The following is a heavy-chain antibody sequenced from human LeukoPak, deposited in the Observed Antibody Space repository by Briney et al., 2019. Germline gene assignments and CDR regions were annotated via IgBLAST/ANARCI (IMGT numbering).Heavy chain of an antibody. V-gene: IGHV3-23*01. CDR2: ISGSGGST. CDR3: AKMGRIAVAGLRTY. CDR1: GFTFSSYA. Sequence: TGGSLGLSCAASGFTFSSYAMSWVRQAPGKGLEWVSAISGSGGSTYYADSVKGRFTISRDNSKNTLYLQMNSLRAEDTAVYYCAKMGRIAVAGLRTYWGQGTLVTVSS. J-gene: IGHJ4*02. D-gene: IGHD6-19*01.